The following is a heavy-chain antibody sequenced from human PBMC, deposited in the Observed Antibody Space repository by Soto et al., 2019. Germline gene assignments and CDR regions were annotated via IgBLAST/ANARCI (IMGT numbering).Heavy chain of an antibody. CDR3: SRSPEVGVRGAY. Sequence: VQLVESGGGLVKPGGSLRLSCTGSGFPFSAYNINWVRQAPGKGLEWVSSITVGSSHIYQPNSMKGRFTISRDDAKNSVYLQIDNLRDEDTALYYCSRSPEVGVRGAYWGQGTLVTVSS. J-gene: IGHJ4*02. CDR1: GFPFSAYN. V-gene: IGHV3-21*01. CDR2: ITVGSSHI. D-gene: IGHD3-16*01.